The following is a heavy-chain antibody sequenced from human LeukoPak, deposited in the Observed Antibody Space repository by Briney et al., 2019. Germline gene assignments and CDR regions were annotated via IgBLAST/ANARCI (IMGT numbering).Heavy chain of an antibody. J-gene: IGHJ1*01. CDR1: GFTFSNAW. V-gene: IGHV3-15*01. D-gene: IGHD1-26*01. Sequence: GGSLRLSCAASGFTFSNAWMSWVRQAPGKGLEWVGRIKSKTDGGTTDYAAPVKGRFTISRDDSKNTLYLQMNSLKTEDTAVYYCTTSRARSAEYFQHWGQGTLVTVSS. CDR3: TTSRARSAEYFQH. CDR2: IKSKTDGGTT.